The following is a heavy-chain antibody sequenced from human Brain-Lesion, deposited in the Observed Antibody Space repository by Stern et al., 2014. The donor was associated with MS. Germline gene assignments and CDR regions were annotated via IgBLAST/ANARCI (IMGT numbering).Heavy chain of an antibody. J-gene: IGHJ6*02. CDR1: GFTFGNYW. Sequence: MQLVQSGGGLVQPGGSLTISCTAAGFTFGNYWMTWVRQAPGKGLEWVANIKADGTEKNYVDSVKGRFTISIDNAKNSLYLQMNSLRVEDTALYYCARVYNTIYGIVTQRGSGMDVWGQGTTVIVSS. V-gene: IGHV3-7*01. D-gene: IGHD3-3*01. CDR2: IKADGTEK. CDR3: ARVYNTIYGIVTQRGSGMDV.